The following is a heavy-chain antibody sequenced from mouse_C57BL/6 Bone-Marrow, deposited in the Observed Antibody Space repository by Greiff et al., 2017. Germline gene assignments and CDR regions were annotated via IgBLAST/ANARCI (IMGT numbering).Heavy chain of an antibody. Sequence: QVQLQQSGAELARPGASVKLSCKASGYTFTSYGISWVKQRTGQGLEWIGEIYPRSGNTYYNEKFKGKATLTADKSSSTAYMELRSLKSEDSAVYFCARGLYYGSNYWYFDVWGTGTTVTVSS. CDR1: GYTFTSYG. J-gene: IGHJ1*03. CDR3: ARGLYYGSNYWYFDV. CDR2: IYPRSGNT. D-gene: IGHD1-1*01. V-gene: IGHV1-81*01.